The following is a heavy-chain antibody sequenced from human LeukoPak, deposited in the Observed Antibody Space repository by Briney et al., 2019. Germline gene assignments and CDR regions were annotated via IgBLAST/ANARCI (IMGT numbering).Heavy chain of an antibody. D-gene: IGHD6-19*01. CDR3: ARQIQQWLGMFDY. CDR1: GFTFSSYA. J-gene: IGHJ4*02. CDR2: ISGSGGST. Sequence: PGGSLRLSCAASGFTFSSYAMSWVRQAPGKGLEWVSAISGSGGSTYYADSVKGRFTISRDNSKNTPYLQMNSLRAEDTAVYYCARQIQQWLGMFDYWGQGTLVTVSS. V-gene: IGHV3-23*01.